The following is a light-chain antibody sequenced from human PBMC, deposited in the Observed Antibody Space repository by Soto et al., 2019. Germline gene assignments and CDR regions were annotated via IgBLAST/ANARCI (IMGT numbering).Light chain of an antibody. V-gene: IGKV3D-20*02. CDR2: GAS. CDR3: QQRSNWPIT. CDR1: QSVSNNY. Sequence: EIVLTQSPGTLSLSPGERATLSCRASQSVSNNYLAWYQQKPGQAPRLLIYGASNRATGIPDRFSGRGSGTDFTLTISRLEPEDFAVYYCQQRSNWPITFGQGTRLEIK. J-gene: IGKJ5*01.